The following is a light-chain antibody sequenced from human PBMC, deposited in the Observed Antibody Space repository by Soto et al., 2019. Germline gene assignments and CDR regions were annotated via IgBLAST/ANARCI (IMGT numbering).Light chain of an antibody. CDR1: SSNIGANYH. CDR2: DDN. Sequence: QSVLTQPPSVSGAPGQRVTISCTGSSSNIGANYHVHWYQQVPGRAPKLLIYDDNNRPSGVPDRFSGSKSGTSASLAITGLQADDESDYYCQSYDSTLTGVVFGGGTQLTVL. J-gene: IGLJ2*01. CDR3: QSYDSTLTGVV. V-gene: IGLV1-40*01.